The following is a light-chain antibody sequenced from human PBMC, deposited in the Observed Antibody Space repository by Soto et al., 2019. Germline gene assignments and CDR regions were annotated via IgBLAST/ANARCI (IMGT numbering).Light chain of an antibody. CDR3: HQYGSTPFT. CDR2: GAS. J-gene: IGKJ3*01. Sequence: EIVLTQSPGTLSLSPGDRATLSCRASQSVSTNYLAWYQQKLGQAPRLLIYGASSRATGIPDRFSGNGSGTAFTLTISRLETEDFAVYYCHQYGSTPFTFGPGTKVDIK. CDR1: QSVSTNY. V-gene: IGKV3-20*01.